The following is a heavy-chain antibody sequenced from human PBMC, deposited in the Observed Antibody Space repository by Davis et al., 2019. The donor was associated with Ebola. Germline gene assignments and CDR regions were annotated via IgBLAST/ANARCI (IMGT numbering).Heavy chain of an antibody. CDR1: GGSISSGGYS. D-gene: IGHD3-10*01. V-gene: IGHV4-30-2*01. CDR3: ARVRAAMVRGVIITKHFDY. CDR2: IYHSGST. J-gene: IGHJ4*02. Sequence: MPSETLSLTCAVSGGSISSGGYSWSWIRQPPGKGLEWIGYIYHSGSTYYNPSLKSRVTISVDRSKNQFSLKLSSVTAADTAVYYCARVRAAMVRGVIITKHFDYWGQGTLVTVSS.